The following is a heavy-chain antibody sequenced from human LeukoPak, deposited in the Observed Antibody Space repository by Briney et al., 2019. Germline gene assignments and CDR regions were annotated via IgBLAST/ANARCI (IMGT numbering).Heavy chain of an antibody. J-gene: IGHJ4*02. CDR3: ARGGGRYSVDY. Sequence: ASVKVSCKASGYTFIDYYMHWVGQAPGQGLEWIGWISPNSGGTKYVQKFQGRVTMTRDTSITTVYMELSGLSFDDTAVYYCARGGGRYSVDYWGQGTLVIVSS. V-gene: IGHV1-2*02. D-gene: IGHD1-26*01. CDR2: ISPNSGGT. CDR1: GYTFIDYY.